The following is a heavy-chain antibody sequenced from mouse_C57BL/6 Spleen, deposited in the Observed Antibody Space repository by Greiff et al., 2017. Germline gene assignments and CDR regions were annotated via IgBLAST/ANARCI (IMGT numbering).Heavy chain of an antibody. CDR1: GYTFTSYW. CDR3: AREGGQTRFAY. CDR2: LGPSDSYT. Sequence: VQLQQSGAELVMPGASVKLSCKASGYTFTSYWMHWVKQRPGQGLEWIGELGPSDSYTNYTQTFKGKYTLTVDKSSSTAYMQLSRLRTEDSAVYYCAREGGQTRFAYWGQGTLVTVSA. J-gene: IGHJ3*01. V-gene: IGHV1-69*01.